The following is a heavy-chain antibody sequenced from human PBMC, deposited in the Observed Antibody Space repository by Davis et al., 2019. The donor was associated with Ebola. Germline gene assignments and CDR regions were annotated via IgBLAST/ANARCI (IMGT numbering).Heavy chain of an antibody. CDR2: IYYSGST. V-gene: IGHV4-59*08. CDR3: AKVFSPGFLEWLSVLDYGMDV. D-gene: IGHD3-3*01. CDR1: GGSISSYY. J-gene: IGHJ6*02. Sequence: SETLSLTCTVSGGSISSYYWSWIRQPPGKGLEWIGYIYYSGSTNYNPSLKSRVTISVDTSKNQFSLKLSSVTAADTAVYYCAKVFSPGFLEWLSVLDYGMDVWGQGTTVTVSS.